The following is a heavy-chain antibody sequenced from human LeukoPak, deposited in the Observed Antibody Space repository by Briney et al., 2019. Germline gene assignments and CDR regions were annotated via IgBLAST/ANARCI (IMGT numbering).Heavy chain of an antibody. V-gene: IGHV3-43D*03. J-gene: IGHJ4*02. D-gene: IGHD6-19*01. CDR1: GFLFGEYG. CDR2: ITWQGVST. CDR3: AKDVHIGHGGGWPDS. Sequence: PGGSLRLSCAASGFLFGEYGMHWVRQAPGRGLEWVSHITWQGVSTYYADSVKGRFTISRDNSERFLYLEMNSLRPEDTALYYCAKDVHIGHGGGWPDSWGQGTLVTVSS.